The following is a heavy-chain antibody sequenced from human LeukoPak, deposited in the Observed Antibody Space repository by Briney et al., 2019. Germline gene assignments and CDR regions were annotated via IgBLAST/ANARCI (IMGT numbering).Heavy chain of an antibody. CDR2: ISGSGGST. CDR1: GFTFSSYA. D-gene: IGHD3-3*01. V-gene: IGHV3-23*01. Sequence: QPGGSLRLSCAASGFTFSSYAMSWVRQAPGKGLEWVSAISGSGGSTYYADSVKGRFTISRDNSKNTLYLQMNSLRAEDTAVYYCGKGDFWSGYYPMHFDYWGQGTLVTVSS. J-gene: IGHJ4*02. CDR3: GKGDFWSGYYPMHFDY.